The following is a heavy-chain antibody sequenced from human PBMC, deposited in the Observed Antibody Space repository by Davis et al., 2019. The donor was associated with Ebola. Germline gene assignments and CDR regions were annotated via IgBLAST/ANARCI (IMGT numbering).Heavy chain of an antibody. CDR3: AREGYYYGSGSYFDYYGMDV. CDR1: GFTFSSYW. CDR2: INSDGSST. J-gene: IGHJ6*02. V-gene: IGHV3-74*01. D-gene: IGHD3-10*01. Sequence: HTGGSLRLSCAASGFTFSSYWMHWVRQAPGKGLVWVSRINSDGSSTSYADSVKGRFTISRDDSKNTLYLQMNSLRAEDTAVYYCAREGYYYGSGSYFDYYGMDVWGQGTTVTVSS.